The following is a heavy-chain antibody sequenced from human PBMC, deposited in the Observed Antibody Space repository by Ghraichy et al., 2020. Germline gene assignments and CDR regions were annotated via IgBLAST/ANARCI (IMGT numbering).Heavy chain of an antibody. D-gene: IGHD2-2*01. Sequence: ASVKVSCKASGYTFTSYYMHWVRQAPGQGLEWMGIINPSGGSTSYAQKFQGRVTMTRDTSTSTVYMELSSLRSEDTAVYYCARDPRIVVVPAAMRFDYWGQGTLVTVSS. V-gene: IGHV1-46*01. CDR2: INPSGGST. CDR1: GYTFTSYY. J-gene: IGHJ4*02. CDR3: ARDPRIVVVPAAMRFDY.